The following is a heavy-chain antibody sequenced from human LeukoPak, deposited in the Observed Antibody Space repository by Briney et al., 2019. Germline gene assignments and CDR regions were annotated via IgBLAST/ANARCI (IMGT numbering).Heavy chain of an antibody. J-gene: IGHJ4*02. CDR1: GYTFTSYH. Sequence: GASVKVSCKASGYTFTSYHMHWVRQAPGQGLEWMGIINPSGGTTNYAQKFRGRVTMTTDTSTSTAYMELRSLRSDDTAVYYCARSTTTVTTSDYWGQGTLVTVSS. CDR3: ARSTTTVTTSDY. D-gene: IGHD4-17*01. V-gene: IGHV1-46*01. CDR2: INPSGGTT.